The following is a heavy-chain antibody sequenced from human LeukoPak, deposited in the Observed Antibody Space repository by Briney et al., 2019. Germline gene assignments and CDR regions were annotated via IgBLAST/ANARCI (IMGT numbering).Heavy chain of an antibody. J-gene: IGHJ4*02. CDR1: GFTFSNYG. CDR3: ATYRQVLLPFES. D-gene: IGHD2-8*02. Sequence: GGSLRLSCAASGFTFSNYGLHWVRQAPGKGLEWVAFIRYDGNNKYYSDSVKGRFTISRDNSKNTLYLQMNSLRAEDTAIYYCATYRQVLLPFESWGQGTLVTVSS. V-gene: IGHV3-30*02. CDR2: IRYDGNNK.